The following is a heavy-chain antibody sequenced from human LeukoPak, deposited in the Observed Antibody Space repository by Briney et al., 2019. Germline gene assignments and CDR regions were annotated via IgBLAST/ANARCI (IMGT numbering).Heavy chain of an antibody. CDR1: GFTFSDYY. V-gene: IGHV3-11*06. Sequence: GGSLRLSCAASGFTFSDYYMRWIRQAPGKGLEWVSSISTSSSFTNYADSVKGRFTISRDNAKNSLYLQMNRLRAEDTAVYYCARGHYGMDVWGKGTTVTVSS. CDR3: ARGHYGMDV. CDR2: ISTSSSFT. J-gene: IGHJ6*04.